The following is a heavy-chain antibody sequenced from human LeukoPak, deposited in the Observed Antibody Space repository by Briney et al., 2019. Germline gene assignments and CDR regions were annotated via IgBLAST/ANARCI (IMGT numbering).Heavy chain of an antibody. D-gene: IGHD2/OR15-2a*01. Sequence: GGSLRLSCAASGNYWMHWVRQAPGKGLVWVSHINSDGSWTSYADTVKGRFTISKDNAKNTVYLQMNSLRAEDTAVYYCVSFYETYWGRGTLVTVSS. CDR2: INSDGSWT. CDR3: VSFYETY. V-gene: IGHV3-74*01. J-gene: IGHJ4*02. CDR1: GNYW.